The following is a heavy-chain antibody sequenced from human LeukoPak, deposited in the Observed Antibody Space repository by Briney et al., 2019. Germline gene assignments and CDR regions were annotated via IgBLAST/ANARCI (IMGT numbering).Heavy chain of an antibody. D-gene: IGHD3-3*01. J-gene: IGHJ3*02. V-gene: IGHV4-61*02. CDR1: GGSISSGSYY. Sequence: SQTLSLTCTVPGGSISSGSYYRGWIRQPAGKGLEWIGRIYTSGSTNYNPSLKSRVTISVDTSKNQFSLKLSSVTAADTAVYYCARDSDYDFWSGRVGAFDIWGQGTMVTVSS. CDR2: IYTSGST. CDR3: ARDSDYDFWSGRVGAFDI.